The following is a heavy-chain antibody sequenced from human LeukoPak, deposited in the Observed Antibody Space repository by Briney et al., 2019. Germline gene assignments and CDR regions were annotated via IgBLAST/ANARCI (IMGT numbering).Heavy chain of an antibody. V-gene: IGHV3-48*01. CDR2: ISGSSGVI. CDR1: GFTFSSDS. CDR3: ALCSVYLHRSWYLLCLLRGSILSDS. D-gene: IGHD6-13*01. J-gene: IGHJ5*01. Sequence: GGSLRLSCAASGFTFSSDSMNWVRQGPGKGLEWISFISGSSGVIYYADSVKGRFTIYRDNAKNSLYLQMNRLGAVETADNYCALCSVYLHRSWYLLCLLRGSILSDS.